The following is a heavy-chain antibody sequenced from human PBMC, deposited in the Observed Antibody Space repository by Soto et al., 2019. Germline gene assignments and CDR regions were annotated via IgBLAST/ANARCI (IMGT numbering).Heavy chain of an antibody. V-gene: IGHV3-21*01. CDR1: GFTFSSYN. CDR3: ARYSGTYRDY. D-gene: IGHD1-26*01. Sequence: EVQLVESGGGLVKPGGSLRLSCAASGFTFSSYNMNWVRQAPGKGLEWVSSITSSSGYIFYADSVKGRFTISRDNAKNSLYLQMNSLRVEDTAVYYCARYSGTYRDYWGQGTLVTFSS. J-gene: IGHJ4*02. CDR2: ITSSSGYI.